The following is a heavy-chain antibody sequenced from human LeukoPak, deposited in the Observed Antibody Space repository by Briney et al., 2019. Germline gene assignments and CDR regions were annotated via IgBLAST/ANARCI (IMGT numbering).Heavy chain of an antibody. D-gene: IGHD1-1*01. Sequence: GGSLRLSCAASGFTFSSYSMNWVRQAPEKGLEWVSSISSSSSYIYYADSVKGRFTISRDNAKNSLYLQMNSLRAEDTAVYYCASLSRDWNGGISYYFDYWGQGTLVTVSS. CDR3: ASLSRDWNGGISYYFDY. V-gene: IGHV3-21*01. CDR1: GFTFSSYS. J-gene: IGHJ4*02. CDR2: ISSSSSYI.